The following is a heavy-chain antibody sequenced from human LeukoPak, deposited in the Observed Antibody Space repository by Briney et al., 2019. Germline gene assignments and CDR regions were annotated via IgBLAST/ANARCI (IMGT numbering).Heavy chain of an antibody. J-gene: IGHJ4*02. V-gene: IGHV2-70*04. Sequence: ASGPALVKPTQTLTLTCTFSGFSLSTSGMRVSWIRQPPGKALEWLARIDWDDDKFYSTSLKTRLTISKDTSKNPVVLTMTNMDPVDTATYYCARCRAAAASFDYWGQGTLVTVSS. CDR2: IDWDDDK. CDR1: GFSLSTSGMR. D-gene: IGHD6-13*01. CDR3: ARCRAAAASFDY.